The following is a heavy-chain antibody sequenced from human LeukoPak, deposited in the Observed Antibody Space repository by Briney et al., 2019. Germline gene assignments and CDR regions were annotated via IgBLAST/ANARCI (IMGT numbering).Heavy chain of an antibody. Sequence: PGRSLRLSCAASGFTVSTNYMSWVRQAPGKGLEWVSVIYSRGSTYCADSVKGRFTISRDNSKNTLYLQMNSLRDEDTAVYYCARGGPEDAFDIWGQGTMVTVSS. D-gene: IGHD1-14*01. J-gene: IGHJ3*02. CDR2: IYSRGST. CDR1: GFTVSTNY. V-gene: IGHV3-66*01. CDR3: ARGGPEDAFDI.